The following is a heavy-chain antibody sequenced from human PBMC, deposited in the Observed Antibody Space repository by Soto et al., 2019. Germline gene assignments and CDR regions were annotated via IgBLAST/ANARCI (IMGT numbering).Heavy chain of an antibody. Sequence: PGGSLRLSCAASGFSFSSFWMIWVRQAPGKGLEWVAIIKQGGSEKHYVDSVKGRFTVSRDNAEKSLYLQMDSLRPDDTALYYCVRGYSDYTDYFDYWGQGALVTVS. V-gene: IGHV3-7*03. CDR3: VRGYSDYTDYFDY. J-gene: IGHJ4*02. CDR2: IKQGGSEK. CDR1: GFSFSSFW. D-gene: IGHD5-12*01.